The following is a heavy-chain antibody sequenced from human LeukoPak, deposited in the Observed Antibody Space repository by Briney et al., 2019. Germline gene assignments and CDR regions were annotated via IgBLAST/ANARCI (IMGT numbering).Heavy chain of an antibody. J-gene: IGHJ4*02. CDR2: ISYVGSNE. CDR3: AKDHLLLGYCSGGSCYSGAIDY. CDR1: RFTFSSYG. V-gene: IGHV3-30*18. Sequence: PGGSLRLSCAASRFTFSSYGMQWVSQAPGKGLEWVAVISYVGSNEYYADSVKGRFTISRDNSKNTLYLQMNSLRAEDTAVYYCAKDHLLLGYCSGGSCYSGAIDYWGQGTLVTVSS. D-gene: IGHD2-15*01.